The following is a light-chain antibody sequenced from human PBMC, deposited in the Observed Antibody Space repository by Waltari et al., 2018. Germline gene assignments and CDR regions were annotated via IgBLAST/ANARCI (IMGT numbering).Light chain of an antibody. Sequence: DFVMTQSPDSLAVSLGERATINCKSSQSVLYSSNNKNYLAWYQQKPGQPPRLLFSWASTRESGVPDRFSGSGSGTDFTLTISSLQAEDVAVYYCQQYYDTPRTFVQGTKVEIK. CDR1: QSVLYSSNNKNY. CDR3: QQYYDTPRT. V-gene: IGKV4-1*01. J-gene: IGKJ1*01. CDR2: WAS.